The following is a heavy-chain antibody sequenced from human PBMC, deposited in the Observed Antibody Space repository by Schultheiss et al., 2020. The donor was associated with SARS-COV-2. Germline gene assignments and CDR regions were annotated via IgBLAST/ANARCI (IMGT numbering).Heavy chain of an antibody. CDR3: ARDKMSRGSGRYYYYGMDV. J-gene: IGHJ6*02. D-gene: IGHD5-24*01. Sequence: GGSLRLSCAASGFTFSSYGMHWVRQAPGKGLEWVGRIKSKTDGGTTDYAAPVKGRFTISRDDSKNTLYLQMNSLKTEDTAVYYCARDKMSRGSGRYYYYGMDVWGQGTTVTVSS. CDR1: GFTFSSYG. V-gene: IGHV3-15*07. CDR2: IKSKTDGGTT.